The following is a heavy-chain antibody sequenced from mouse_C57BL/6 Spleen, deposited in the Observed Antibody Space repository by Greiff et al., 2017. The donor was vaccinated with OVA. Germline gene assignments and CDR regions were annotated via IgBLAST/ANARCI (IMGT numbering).Heavy chain of an antibody. Sequence: QVQLQQSGAELVRPGTSVKMSCKASGYTFTNYWIGWAKQRPGHGLEWIGDIYPGGGYTNYNEKFKGKATLTADKSSSTAYMQFSSLTSEDSAIYYCARSKYYGSSPNAMDYWGQGTSVTVSS. CDR3: ARSKYYGSSPNAMDY. D-gene: IGHD1-1*01. CDR2: IYPGGGYT. CDR1: GYTFTNYW. J-gene: IGHJ4*01. V-gene: IGHV1-63*01.